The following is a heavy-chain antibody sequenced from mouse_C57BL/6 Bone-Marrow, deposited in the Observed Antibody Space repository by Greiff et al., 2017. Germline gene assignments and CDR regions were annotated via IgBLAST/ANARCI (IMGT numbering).Heavy chain of an antibody. V-gene: IGHV1-63*01. CDR1: GYTFTNYW. CDR2: IYPGGGYT. CDR3: AFITTVVATDYYAMDY. D-gene: IGHD1-1*01. Sequence: QVQLKESGAELVRPGTSVKMSCKASGYTFTNYWIGWAKQRPGHGLEWIGDIYPGGGYTNYNEKFKGKATLTADKSSSTAYMQFSSLTSEDSAIYYCAFITTVVATDYYAMDYWGQGTSVTVSS. J-gene: IGHJ4*01.